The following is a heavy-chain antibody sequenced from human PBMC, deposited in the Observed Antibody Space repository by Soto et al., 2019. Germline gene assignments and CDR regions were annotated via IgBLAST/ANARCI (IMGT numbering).Heavy chain of an antibody. Sequence: GGSLRLSCAASGFTFSSYAMSWVRQAPGKGLEWVSAISGSGGSTYYADSVKGRFTISRDNSKNTLYLQMNSLRAEDTAVYYCAKSVITMVRGVIYGVDYYYYYGMDVWGQGTTVTVSS. CDR2: ISGSGGST. CDR1: GFTFSSYA. V-gene: IGHV3-23*01. CDR3: AKSVITMVRGVIYGVDYYYYYGMDV. D-gene: IGHD3-10*01. J-gene: IGHJ6*02.